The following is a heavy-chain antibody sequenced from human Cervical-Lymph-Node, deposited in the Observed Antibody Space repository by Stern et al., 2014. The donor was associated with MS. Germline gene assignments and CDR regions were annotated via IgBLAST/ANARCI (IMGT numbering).Heavy chain of an antibody. CDR3: ARVPSGWQTGFDY. V-gene: IGHV3-33*01. CDR1: GFDFRIYG. D-gene: IGHD6-19*01. J-gene: IGHJ4*02. CDR2: IWFDGSNK. Sequence: VQLVESGGGVVQPERSLRLSCAASGFDFRIYGMQWVRQTPGKGLEWVAVIWFDGSNKNDADSVKGRFTISRDNSKNTLYLQMNSLRAADTAVYYCARVPSGWQTGFDYWGQGTLVTVSS.